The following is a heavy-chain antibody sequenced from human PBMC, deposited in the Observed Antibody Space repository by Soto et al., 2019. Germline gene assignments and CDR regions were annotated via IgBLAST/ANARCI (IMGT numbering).Heavy chain of an antibody. Sequence: QVQLQQWGAGLLKPSETLSLTCAVYGGSFSGYSWTWIRQPPGKALEWIGQINHSGSANYNPSLKSRFTYSVATPTNPFSLELASVTAADTAVYYCARGLFSEDSYSGGWYFFDYWGQGTLVTVSS. J-gene: IGHJ4*02. D-gene: IGHD3-10*01. V-gene: IGHV4-34*02. CDR2: INHSGSA. CDR3: ARGLFSEDSYSGGWYFFDY. CDR1: GGSFSGYS.